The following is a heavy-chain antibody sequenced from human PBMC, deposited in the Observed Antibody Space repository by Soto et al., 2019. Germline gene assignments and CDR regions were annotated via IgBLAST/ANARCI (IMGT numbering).Heavy chain of an antibody. CDR3: AKQKGGIFMENIWFDP. D-gene: IGHD3-3*01. CDR2: ISYDGSKT. J-gene: IGHJ5*02. CDR1: GYAFRTYG. V-gene: IGHV3-30*18. Sequence: QVQLVESGGGVVQPGRSLRLSCTASGYAFRTYGMHWVRQAPGKGLEWVAGISYDGSKTYYADSVKGRLSISRDNSKNNLYLHMNSLRPEDSAMYYCAKQKGGIFMENIWFDPWGQGALVTVSS.